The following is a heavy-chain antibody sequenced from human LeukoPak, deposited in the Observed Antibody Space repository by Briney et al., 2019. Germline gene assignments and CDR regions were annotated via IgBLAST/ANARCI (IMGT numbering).Heavy chain of an antibody. J-gene: IGHJ5*02. V-gene: IGHV6-1*01. CDR1: GDSVSGNSVT. D-gene: IGHD2-2*01. CDR3: ARRLTQYDCFDP. CDR2: TYYRSTWYN. Sequence: QTLSLPSAISGDSVSGNSVTWNWIRQSPSRGLEWLGRTYYRSTWYNDYAVSVRGRITVNPDTSKNQFSLHLNSVTPEDTAVYYCARRLTQYDCFDPWGQGILVTVSS.